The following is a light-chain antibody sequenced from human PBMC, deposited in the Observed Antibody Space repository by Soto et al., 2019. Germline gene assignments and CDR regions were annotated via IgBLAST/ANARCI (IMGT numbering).Light chain of an antibody. V-gene: IGKV3-15*01. Sequence: EIVMTQSPATLSVSPGERATLSCRASQSISSLLAWYQQKPGQAPRLLIYSASTRATGIPARFSGSGSGADFTLTISSLQSEAFAVYYCQQYYDWPITFGQGTRLEIK. CDR1: QSISSL. CDR3: QQYYDWPIT. CDR2: SAS. J-gene: IGKJ5*01.